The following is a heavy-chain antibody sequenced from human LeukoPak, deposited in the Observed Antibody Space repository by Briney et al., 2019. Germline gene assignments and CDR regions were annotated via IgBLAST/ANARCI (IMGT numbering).Heavy chain of an antibody. CDR1: GGSITSVSYS. D-gene: IGHD4-17*01. CDR2: IYSSGSA. V-gene: IGHV4-30-4*07. Sequence: SETLSLTCSVSGGSITSVSYSWTWIRQPPGKGLEWLGYIYSSGSAYYNPSLKSRVTISVDTSKNHFSLRLTSVTAADTAVYYCARTAGKGDYVGWFDPWGQGTLVTVSS. CDR3: ARTAGKGDYVGWFDP. J-gene: IGHJ5*02.